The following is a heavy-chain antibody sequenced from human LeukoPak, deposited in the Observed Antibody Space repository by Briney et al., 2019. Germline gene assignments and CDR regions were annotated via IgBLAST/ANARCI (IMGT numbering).Heavy chain of an antibody. D-gene: IGHD5-12*01. CDR2: ISSSSSYI. CDR3: AKIGNSGYAPYFDY. V-gene: IGHV3-21*04. Sequence: GGSLRLSCAASGFTFSSYSMNWVRQAPGKGLEWVSSISSSSSYIYYADSVKGRFTTSRDNSKNTLYLHMNSLEVEDTAVYFCAKIGNSGYAPYFDYWGQGTLVTVSS. J-gene: IGHJ4*02. CDR1: GFTFSSYS.